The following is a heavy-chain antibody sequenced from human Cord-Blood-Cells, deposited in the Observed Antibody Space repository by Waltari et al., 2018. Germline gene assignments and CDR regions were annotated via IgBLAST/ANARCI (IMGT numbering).Heavy chain of an antibody. CDR1: VGSISSSSYY. Sequence: QLQLQESGPGLVKPSETLSLTCTVSVGSISSSSYYWCWIRQPPGKGLEWIGSIYYSGSTYYNPSLKSRVTISVDTSKNQFSLKLSSVTAADTAVYYCARHRLDYSNYDFDYWGQGTLVTVSS. J-gene: IGHJ4*02. CDR3: ARHRLDYSNYDFDY. CDR2: IYYSGST. D-gene: IGHD4-4*01. V-gene: IGHV4-39*01.